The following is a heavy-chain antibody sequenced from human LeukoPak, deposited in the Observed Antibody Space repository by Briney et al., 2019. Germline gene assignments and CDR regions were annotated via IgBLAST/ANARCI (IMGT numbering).Heavy chain of an antibody. Sequence: SETLSLTCAVHGGSFSGYYWSWIRQPPGKGLEWIGEINHSGSTNYNPSLKSRVTISVDTSKNQFSLKLSSVTAADTAVYYCARGQDFWSGYSFDYWGQGTLVTVSS. J-gene: IGHJ4*02. V-gene: IGHV4-34*01. CDR1: GGSFSGYY. CDR3: ARGQDFWSGYSFDY. D-gene: IGHD3-3*01. CDR2: INHSGST.